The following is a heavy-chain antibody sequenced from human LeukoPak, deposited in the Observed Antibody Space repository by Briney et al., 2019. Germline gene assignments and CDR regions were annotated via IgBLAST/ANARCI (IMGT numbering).Heavy chain of an antibody. D-gene: IGHD5-12*01. Sequence: KPSETLSLTCTVSGSSISSYYWSWIRQPPGKGLEWFGDIFYSGSTNYNPSLKSRVTISVDTSKNQFSLKLSSVTAADTAVYYCAREWDGGYGVSWFDPWGQGTLVTVSS. V-gene: IGHV4-59*01. CDR1: GSSISSYY. CDR2: IFYSGST. J-gene: IGHJ5*02. CDR3: AREWDGGYGVSWFDP.